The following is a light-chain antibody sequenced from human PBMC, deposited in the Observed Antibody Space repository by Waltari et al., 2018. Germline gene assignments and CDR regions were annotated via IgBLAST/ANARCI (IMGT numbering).Light chain of an antibody. J-gene: IGLJ3*02. CDR1: AGSLSTTSF. Sequence: QTVVTQEPSLSVSPGGTVTLTCVLTAGSLSTTSFATWYQPTPGQPPRTLVYKGSSRSSGVPDRFSGSILGNKAALTITGAQADDESNYYCSVYMGSGIWVFGGGTKLTVL. V-gene: IGLV8-61*01. CDR2: KGS. CDR3: SVYMGSGIWV.